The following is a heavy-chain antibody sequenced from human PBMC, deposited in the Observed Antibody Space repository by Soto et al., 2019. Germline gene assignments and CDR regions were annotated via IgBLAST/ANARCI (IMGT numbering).Heavy chain of an antibody. D-gene: IGHD5-12*01. Sequence: GGSLRLSCAASGFTFDDYAMHWVRQAPGKGLEWVSGISWNSGSIGYADSVKGRFTISRDNAKNSLYLQMNSLRAEDTALYYCAGGYDFLSAGYYYMDVWGKGTTVTVSS. CDR3: AGGYDFLSAGYYYMDV. V-gene: IGHV3-9*01. CDR1: GFTFDDYA. CDR2: ISWNSGSI. J-gene: IGHJ6*03.